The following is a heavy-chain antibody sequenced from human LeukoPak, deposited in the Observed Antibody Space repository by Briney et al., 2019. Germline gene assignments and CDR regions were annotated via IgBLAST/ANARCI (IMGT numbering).Heavy chain of an antibody. CDR1: GFTFSGST. J-gene: IGHJ3*01. D-gene: IGHD2-15*01. Sequence: GGSLRLSCAASGFTFSGSTIHWVRQAPGKGLEYVAGISSNGDNTDFADSAKGRFTISRDNSKSTLFLQMNSLRAEDTAVYFCTRDSALLGVAFDLWGQGTVVTVSS. CDR2: ISSNGDNT. V-gene: IGHV3-64D*06. CDR3: TRDSALLGVAFDL.